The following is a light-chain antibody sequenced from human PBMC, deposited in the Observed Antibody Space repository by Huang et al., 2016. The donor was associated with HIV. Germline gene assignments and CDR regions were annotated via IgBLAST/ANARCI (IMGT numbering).Light chain of an antibody. CDR1: QRVSSN. Sequence: EIVMTQSPATLSVSPGERATLSCRASQRVSSNLAWYQQKPGQAPRPLIYGASTRATGIPDRFSGSGSGTEFTLTISSLQSEDFAVYYCQQYNNWPPTPRTFGQGTKLEIK. CDR2: GAS. CDR3: QQYNNWPPTPRT. V-gene: IGKV3-15*01. J-gene: IGKJ2*01.